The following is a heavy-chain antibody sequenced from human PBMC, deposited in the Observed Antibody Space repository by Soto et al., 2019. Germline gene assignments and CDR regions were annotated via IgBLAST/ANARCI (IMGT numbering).Heavy chain of an antibody. CDR1: GFTFSSYA. J-gene: IGHJ4*02. CDR3: ARDLPPKGLLRGGSVY. V-gene: IGHV3-30-3*01. D-gene: IGHD3-22*01. CDR2: ISYDGSNK. Sequence: AGGSLRLSCAASGFTFSSYAMHWVRQAPGKGLEWVAVISYDGSNKYYADSVKGRFTISRDNSKNTLYLQMNSLRAEDTAVYYCARDLPPKGLLRGGSVYWGQGTLVTVSS.